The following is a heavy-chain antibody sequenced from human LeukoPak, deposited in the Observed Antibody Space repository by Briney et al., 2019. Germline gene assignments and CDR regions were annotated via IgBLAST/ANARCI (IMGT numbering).Heavy chain of an antibody. V-gene: IGHV3-21*01. CDR1: GFTFDDYG. Sequence: GGSLRLSCAASGFTFDDYGMSWVRQAPGKGLEWVSSISSSSSYIYYADSVKGRFTISRDNAKNSLYLQMNSLRAEDTAVYYCARVWLGSSSFMVAFDIWGQGTMVTVSS. CDR2: ISSSSSYI. J-gene: IGHJ3*02. CDR3: ARVWLGSSSFMVAFDI. D-gene: IGHD6-6*01.